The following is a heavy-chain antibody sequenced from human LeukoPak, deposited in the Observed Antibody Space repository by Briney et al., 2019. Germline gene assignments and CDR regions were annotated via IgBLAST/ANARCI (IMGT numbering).Heavy chain of an antibody. D-gene: IGHD2-2*01. CDR1: GGSISSYY. Sequence: PSETLSLTCTVSGGSISSYYWSWIRQPPGKGLECIGYIYYSGSTNYNPSLKSRVTISVDTSKNQFSLKLSSVTAADTAVYYCARAPGYCSSTSCYAPRAFDYWGQGTLVTVSS. J-gene: IGHJ4*02. CDR3: ARAPGYCSSTSCYAPRAFDY. V-gene: IGHV4-59*01. CDR2: IYYSGST.